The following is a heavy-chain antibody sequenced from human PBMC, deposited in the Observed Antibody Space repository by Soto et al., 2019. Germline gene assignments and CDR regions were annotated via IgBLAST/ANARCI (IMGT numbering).Heavy chain of an antibody. V-gene: IGHV4-39*01. J-gene: IGHJ3*02. CDR1: GGSISSSSYY. CDR3: ARLGFDYISGDAFDI. CDR2: IYYSGST. D-gene: IGHD3-16*01. Sequence: SETLSLTCTVSGGSISSSSYYWGWIRQPPGKGLEWIGSIYYSGSTYYNPSLKSRVTISVDTSKNQFSLKLSSVTAADTAVYYCARLGFDYISGDAFDIWGQGTMVTVSS.